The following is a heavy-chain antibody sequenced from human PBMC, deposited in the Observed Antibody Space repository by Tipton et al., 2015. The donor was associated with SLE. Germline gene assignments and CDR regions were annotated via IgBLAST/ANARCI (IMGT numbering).Heavy chain of an antibody. Sequence: GSLRLSCVASGFTFRTYGMHWVRQAPGKGLEWVSVIRFDGNVKQYADSVRGRFTISRDNSKNTLSLQMDSLRPEDTSIYYCASILGNTNPSDFWGQGTLVTVSS. V-gene: IGHV3-30*02. CDR1: GFTFRTYG. D-gene: IGHD2-8*01. J-gene: IGHJ4*02. CDR2: IRFDGNVK. CDR3: ASILGNTNPSDF.